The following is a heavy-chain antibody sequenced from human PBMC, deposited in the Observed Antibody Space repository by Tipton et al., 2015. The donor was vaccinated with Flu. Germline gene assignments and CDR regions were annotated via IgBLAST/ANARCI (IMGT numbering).Heavy chain of an antibody. CDR3: ARLSLSFNAFDI. V-gene: IGHV4-39*07. J-gene: IGHJ3*02. Sequence: TLSLTCTVSGGSVSSSDFYWGWVRQPPGKGPEWIGSIFHSGTTYYDLSLQSRVTISLDTSKNQFSLKMKSVTAADTAVYYCARLSLSFNAFDIWGQGTTVIVSS. D-gene: IGHD2/OR15-2a*01. CDR2: IFHSGTT. CDR1: GGSVSSSDFY.